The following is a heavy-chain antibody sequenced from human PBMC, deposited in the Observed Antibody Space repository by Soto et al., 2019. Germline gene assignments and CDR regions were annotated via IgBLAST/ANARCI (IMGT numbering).Heavy chain of an antibody. J-gene: IGHJ4*02. V-gene: IGHV1-18*01. Sequence: QVQLVQSGGEVKKPGDSVRVSCKTSGYAFDTSGVTWVRQAPGEGLEWMGWISTYNGRTKYSQKFQGRLTMTTESVSTTVYMELKSLTFDDTAVYFCARDCTGTSCRDYWGQGSLVTVSS. CDR2: ISTYNGRT. CDR1: GYAFDTSG. CDR3: ARDCTGTSCRDY. D-gene: IGHD1-1*01.